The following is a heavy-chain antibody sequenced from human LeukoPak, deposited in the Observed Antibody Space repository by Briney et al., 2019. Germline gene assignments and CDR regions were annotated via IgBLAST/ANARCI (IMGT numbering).Heavy chain of an antibody. CDR2: ISAYNGNT. J-gene: IGHJ5*02. CDR3: ARAPTVVLQPYNWFDP. V-gene: IGHV1-18*01. CDR1: GYTFTSYG. D-gene: IGHD4-23*01. Sequence: GASVKVSCKASGYTFTSYGISWVRQTPGQGLEWMGWISAYNGNTNYAQKLQGRVTMTTDTSTSTAYMELRSLRSDDTAVYYCARAPTVVLQPYNWFDPWGQGTLVTVSS.